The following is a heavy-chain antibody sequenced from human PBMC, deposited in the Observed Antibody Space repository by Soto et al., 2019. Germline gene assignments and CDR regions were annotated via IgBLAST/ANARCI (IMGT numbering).Heavy chain of an antibody. CDR1: GFSVSSTF. J-gene: IGHJ4*02. Sequence: PGGSLRLSCAVSGFSVSSTFMNWFRQATGKGLEWVAVIHSGGNTFYGDSVKGRFTISRDNSKNMVYLQMTSLRGEDTAVYFCARALVTTPPRTFDYWGQGTLVTVSS. CDR2: IHSGGNT. D-gene: IGHD2-21*02. CDR3: ARALVTTPPRTFDY. V-gene: IGHV3-66*01.